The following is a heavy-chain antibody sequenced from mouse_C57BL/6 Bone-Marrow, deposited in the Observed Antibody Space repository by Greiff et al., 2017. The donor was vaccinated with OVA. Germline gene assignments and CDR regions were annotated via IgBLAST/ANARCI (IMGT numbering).Heavy chain of an antibody. J-gene: IGHJ4*01. Sequence: EVHLVESGPGLVKPSQTVFLTCTVTGISITTGNYRWSWIRQFPGHKLEWIGYIYYSGTITYNPSLTSRTTITRDTPKTHFFLEMKSLTAEYTDTYYCARGRGGTGTNYYAMDDWGQGTSVTVSS. CDR3: ARGRGGTGTNYYAMDD. CDR2: IYYSGTI. V-gene: IGHV3-5*01. CDR1: GISITTGNYR. D-gene: IGHD4-1*01.